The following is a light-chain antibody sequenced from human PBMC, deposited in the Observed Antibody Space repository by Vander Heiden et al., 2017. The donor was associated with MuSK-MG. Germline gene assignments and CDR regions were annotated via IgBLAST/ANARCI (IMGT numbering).Light chain of an antibody. CDR1: QTISKY. J-gene: IGKJ2*03. V-gene: IGKV1-39*01. CDR3: QQTYSTPSS. CDR2: LAS. Sequence: DIQMTQSPSSLSTSVGDRVTITCRASQTISKYLNWYQQKPGKAPKLLIYLASGLHSGVPSRFSGSGSGTDFNLTISSLQPEDFATFYCQQTYSTPSSFAPGTKLEIK.